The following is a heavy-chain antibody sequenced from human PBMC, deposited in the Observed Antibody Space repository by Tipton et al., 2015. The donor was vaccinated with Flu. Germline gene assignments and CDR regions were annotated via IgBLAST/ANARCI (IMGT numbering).Heavy chain of an antibody. J-gene: IGHJ4*02. CDR1: GAFFTSYY. CDR2: IYNSQYT. V-gene: IGHV4-59*12. Sequence: TLSLTCTVSGAFFTSYYWNWIQQPPGKGLEWIGYIYNSQYTKYNPSLKSRVTISVDTSKKQFSLQLRSVTAADTAVYYCARDPSLGMPDYFDYWGQGTLVTASS. D-gene: IGHD2-2*01. CDR3: ARDPSLGMPDYFDY.